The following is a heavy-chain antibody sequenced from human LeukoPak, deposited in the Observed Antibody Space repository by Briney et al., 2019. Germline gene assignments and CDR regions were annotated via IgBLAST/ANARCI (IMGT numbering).Heavy chain of an antibody. D-gene: IGHD3-16*01. V-gene: IGHV4-39*01. CDR2: IYYSGST. CDR3: ARRGRMIKFGGVPFDY. J-gene: IGHJ4*02. Sequence: PSETLSLTCTVSGGSISSSSYYWGWIRQPPGKGLEWIGSIYYSGSTYYNPSLKSRVTISVDTSKNQFSLKLSSVTAADTAAYYCARRGRMIKFGGVPFDYWGQGTLVTVSS. CDR1: GGSISSSSYY.